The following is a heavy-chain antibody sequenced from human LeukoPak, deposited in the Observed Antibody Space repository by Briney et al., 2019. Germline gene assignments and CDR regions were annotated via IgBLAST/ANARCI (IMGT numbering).Heavy chain of an antibody. Sequence: ASVKVSCKVSGYTLTELSMHWVRQAPGKGLEWMGGFDPEDGETIYAQKFQGRVTMTEDTSTDTAYMELSSLRSEDTAVYYCATDGKFHYYYCGMDVWGQGTTVTVSS. J-gene: IGHJ6*02. CDR2: FDPEDGET. V-gene: IGHV1-24*01. D-gene: IGHD1-26*01. CDR3: ATDGKFHYYYCGMDV. CDR1: GYTLTELS.